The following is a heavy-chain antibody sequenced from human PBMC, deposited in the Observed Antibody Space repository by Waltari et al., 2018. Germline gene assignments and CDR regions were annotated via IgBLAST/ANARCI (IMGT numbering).Heavy chain of an antibody. CDR3: ANAAVADYYFDY. J-gene: IGHJ4*02. CDR1: GGSISSSSYY. D-gene: IGHD6-19*01. Sequence: QLQLQESGPGLAKPSETLSLTCTVSGGSISSSSYYWGWIRKPPGKGLGWIGSIYYSGSTYYNPSIKSRVTISVDTSKNQFSLKLSAVTAADTAVYYCANAAVADYYFDYWGQGTLVTVSS. V-gene: IGHV4-39*01. CDR2: IYYSGST.